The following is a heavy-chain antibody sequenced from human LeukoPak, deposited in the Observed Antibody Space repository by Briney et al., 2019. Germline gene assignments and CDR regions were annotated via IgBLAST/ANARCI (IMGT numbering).Heavy chain of an antibody. V-gene: IGHV1-69*06. Sequence: GASVKVSCKASGGTFSSHSISWVRQAPGQGFEWIGGILPLLDTVDYAQNFQGRVTITVDKSTNTAYMEMNSLTPEDTAVYYCARDRVGLPFDPWGQGTQVTVSP. D-gene: IGHD1-26*01. CDR2: ILPLLDTV. CDR1: GGTFSSHS. J-gene: IGHJ5*02. CDR3: ARDRVGLPFDP.